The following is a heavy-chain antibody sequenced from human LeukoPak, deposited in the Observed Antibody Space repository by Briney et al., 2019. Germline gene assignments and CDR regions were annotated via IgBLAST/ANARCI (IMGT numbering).Heavy chain of an antibody. J-gene: IGHJ3*02. CDR2: IWYDASEK. V-gene: IGHV3-33*01. Sequence: GGSLRLSCAASGFSFSSYGMLWVRQALGKGLEWVAVIWYDASEKFYADSVKGRFAISRDNSKNTLDLQMSSLRAEDTALYYCARLRGNIAFDIWGQGTMVTVSS. CDR3: ARLRGNIAFDI. CDR1: GFSFSSYG.